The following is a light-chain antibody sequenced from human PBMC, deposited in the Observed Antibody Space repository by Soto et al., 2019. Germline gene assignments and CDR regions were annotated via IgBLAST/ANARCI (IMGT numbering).Light chain of an antibody. J-gene: IGKJ1*01. CDR1: QSVSSSC. V-gene: IGKV3-20*01. CDR3: QQYGSSRT. CDR2: GAS. Sequence: EIVLAQSPGTLSLSPGERATLSCMASQSVSSSCLAWYQQKPGQAPRLLIYGASSRATGIPDRFSGSGSGTDFTLTISRLEPEDFAVYYCQQYGSSRTFGQGTKVDIK.